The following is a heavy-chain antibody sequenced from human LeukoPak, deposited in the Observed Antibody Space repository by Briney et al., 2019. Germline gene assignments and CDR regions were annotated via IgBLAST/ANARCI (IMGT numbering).Heavy chain of an antibody. V-gene: IGHV4-34*01. Sequence: KTSETLSLTCAVYGGSFSGYYWSWTRQPPGTGLEWIGEINHSGSTNYNPPLKSRVTISVDTSKNQFSLKLSSVTTADTAVYYCARDPGNSYGSDYWGQGTLVTVSS. CDR1: GGSFSGYY. CDR2: INHSGST. CDR3: ARDPGNSYGSDY. D-gene: IGHD5-18*01. J-gene: IGHJ4*02.